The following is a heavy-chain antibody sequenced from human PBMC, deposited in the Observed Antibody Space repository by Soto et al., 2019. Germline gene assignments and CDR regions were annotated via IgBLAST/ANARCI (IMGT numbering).Heavy chain of an antibody. CDR2: IYYSGST. CDR3: ARHNYHSSGPSAY. V-gene: IGHV4-39*01. D-gene: IGHD3-22*01. Sequence: PSETLSLTCTVSGGSISSSSYYWGWIRQPPGKGLEWIGSIYYSGSTYYNPSLKSRVTISLDTSKNQFSLKLSSVTAADTAVYYCARHNYHSSGPSAYWGQGTLVTVSS. J-gene: IGHJ4*02. CDR1: GGSISSSSYY.